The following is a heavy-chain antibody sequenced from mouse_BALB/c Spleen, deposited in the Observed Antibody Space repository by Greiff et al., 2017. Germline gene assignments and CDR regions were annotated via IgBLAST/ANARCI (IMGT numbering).Heavy chain of an antibody. CDR2: IYYSGTI. V-gene: IGHV3-5*02. J-gene: IGHJ1*01. D-gene: IGHD2-14*01. Sequence: EVKLQESGPGLVKPSQTVSLTCTVTGISITTGNYRWSWIRQFPGNKLEWIGYIYYSGTITYNPSLTSRTTITRDTSKNQFFLEMNSLTAEDTATYYCARDAYRYDWYFDVWGAGTTVTVSS. CDR3: ARDAYRYDWYFDV. CDR1: GISITTGNYR.